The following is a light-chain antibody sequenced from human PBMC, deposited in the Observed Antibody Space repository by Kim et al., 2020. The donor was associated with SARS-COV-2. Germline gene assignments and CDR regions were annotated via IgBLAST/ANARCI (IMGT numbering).Light chain of an antibody. CDR1: SRDVGTYNY. J-gene: IGLJ3*02. V-gene: IGLV2-14*03. CDR3: SSYRSASSTYWV. CDR2: DVS. Sequence: QSALTQPASVSGSPGQSITISCTGTSRDVGTYNYVSWYQQHPGEAPKLMIYDVSQRPSGVSNRFSGSKSGNTASLTISGLQAEDEADYYCSSYRSASSTYWVFGGGTQLTVL.